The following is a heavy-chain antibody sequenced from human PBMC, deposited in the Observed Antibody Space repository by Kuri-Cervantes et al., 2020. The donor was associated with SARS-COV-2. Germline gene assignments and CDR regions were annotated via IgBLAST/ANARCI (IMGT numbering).Heavy chain of an antibody. J-gene: IGHJ4*02. CDR2: ISWDGGST. D-gene: IGHD6-6*01. CDR1: GFTFSSYT. CDR3: AKDIWSSSSGPLDY. Sequence: GESLKISCAASGFTFSSYTMHWVRQAPGKGLEWVSLISWDGGSTYYADSVKGRFTISRDNSKNSLYLQMNSLRTEDTALYYCAKDIWSSSSGPLDYWGQGTLVTVSS. V-gene: IGHV3-43*01.